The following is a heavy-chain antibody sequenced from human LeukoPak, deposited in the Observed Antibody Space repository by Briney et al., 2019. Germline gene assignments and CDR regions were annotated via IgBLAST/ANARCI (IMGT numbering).Heavy chain of an antibody. J-gene: IGHJ4*02. CDR3: ARGARTYYDYVWGSYRYTVGFDY. V-gene: IGHV4-34*01. CDR2: INHSGST. CDR1: GGSFSGYC. D-gene: IGHD3-16*02. Sequence: PSETLSLTCAVYGGSFSGYCWSWIRQPPGKGLEWIGEINHSGSTNYNPSLKSRVTISVDTSKNQFSLKLSSVTAADTAVYYCARGARTYYDYVWGSYRYTVGFDYWGQGTLVTVSS.